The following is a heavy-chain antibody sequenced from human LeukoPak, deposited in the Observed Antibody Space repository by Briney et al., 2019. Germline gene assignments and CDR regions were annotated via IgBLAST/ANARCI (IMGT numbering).Heavy chain of an antibody. CDR2: IYYSGST. D-gene: IGHD5-18*01. CDR1: GGSISSYY. Sequence: PSETLSLTCTVSGGSISSYYWSWIRQPPGKGLEWIGYIYYSGSTNYNPSLKSRVTISVDTSKNQFSLKLSSVTAADTAVYYCARWGDTAMGNWFDPWGQGTLVTVSS. J-gene: IGHJ5*02. V-gene: IGHV4-59*01. CDR3: ARWGDTAMGNWFDP.